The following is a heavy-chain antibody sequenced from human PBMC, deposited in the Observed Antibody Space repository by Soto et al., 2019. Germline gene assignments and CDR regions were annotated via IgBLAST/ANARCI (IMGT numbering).Heavy chain of an antibody. CDR1: GFTFSSYA. CDR3: AKDHAEVFLWFGEPNKWLEP. J-gene: IGHJ5*02. CDR2: ISGSGGST. Sequence: RLSCAASGFTFSSYAMSWVRQAPGKGLEWVSAISGSGGSTYYADSVKGRFTISRDNSKNTLYLQMNSLRAEDTAVYYCAKDHAEVFLWFGEPNKWLEPWGQGTLVNAPQ. V-gene: IGHV3-23*01. D-gene: IGHD3-10*01.